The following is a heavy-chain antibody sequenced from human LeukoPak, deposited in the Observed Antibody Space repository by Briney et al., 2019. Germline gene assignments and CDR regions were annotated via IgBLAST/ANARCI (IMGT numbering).Heavy chain of an antibody. Sequence: GGSLRLSCAASGFTFSSYGMHWVRQAPGKGLEWVAFIRYDGSNKYNADSVKGRFTISRDNSKNTLYLQMNSLRAEDTAVYYCAKDQYSSSWYFPFDYWGQGTLVTVSS. V-gene: IGHV3-30*02. D-gene: IGHD6-13*01. CDR2: IRYDGSNK. J-gene: IGHJ4*02. CDR3: AKDQYSSSWYFPFDY. CDR1: GFTFSSYG.